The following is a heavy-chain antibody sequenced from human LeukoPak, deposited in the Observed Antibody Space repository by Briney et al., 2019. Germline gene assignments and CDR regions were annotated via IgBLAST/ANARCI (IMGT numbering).Heavy chain of an antibody. J-gene: IGHJ4*02. V-gene: IGHV4-59*01. CDR1: GGTISTYY. Sequence: PSETLSLTCIVAGGTISTYYRSWVRQPPGKGLEWVSYIYYSGSTNYNPSFKNRVTISVDTSKNAFSHRLSSVTAADTAVYYCARWVSSSSSFDYWGQGALVSVSS. CDR3: ARWVSSSSSFDY. CDR2: IYYSGST. D-gene: IGHD6-13*01.